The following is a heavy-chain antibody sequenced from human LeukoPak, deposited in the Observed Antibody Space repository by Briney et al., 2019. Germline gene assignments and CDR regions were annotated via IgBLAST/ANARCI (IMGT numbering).Heavy chain of an antibody. CDR1: GGSISSYY. J-gene: IGHJ6*03. D-gene: IGHD3-3*01. Sequence: PSETLSLTCTVSGGSISSYYWSWIRQPAGKGLEWIGRIYTSGSTNYNPSLKSRVTMSVDTSKNQFSLKLSSVTAADTAVYYCARGTYDFWSGYYTGFPAPSPYYYYYMDVWGKGTTVTVSS. V-gene: IGHV4-4*07. CDR3: ARGTYDFWSGYYTGFPAPSPYYYYYMDV. CDR2: IYTSGST.